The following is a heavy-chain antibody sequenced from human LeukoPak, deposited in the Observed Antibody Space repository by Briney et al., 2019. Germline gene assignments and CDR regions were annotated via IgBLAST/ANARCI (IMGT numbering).Heavy chain of an antibody. CDR3: ARRAVAPPDNWFDT. Sequence: GESLRISCAISGYNFATNFIAWVRQMPGKGLEYMGIIYPSDSHTRYFPSFQGQVTISADKSLSTAYLQWTSLKVSGTAMYYCARRAVAPPDNWFDTWGQGTLVTV. J-gene: IGHJ5*02. CDR1: GYNFATNF. CDR2: IYPSDSHT. V-gene: IGHV5-51*01. D-gene: IGHD1-14*01.